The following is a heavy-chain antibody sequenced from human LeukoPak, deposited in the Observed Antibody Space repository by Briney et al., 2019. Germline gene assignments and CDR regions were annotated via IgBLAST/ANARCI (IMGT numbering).Heavy chain of an antibody. V-gene: IGHV3-30*18. CDR3: ANLPYYYDSSGYYSGY. J-gene: IGHJ4*02. D-gene: IGHD3-22*01. CDR1: GFTFSSYG. CDR2: ISYDGSNK. Sequence: PGGSLRLSCAASGFTFSSYGMHWVRQAPGKGLEGVAVISYDGSNKYYADSVKGRFTISRDNSKNTLYLQMNSLRAEDTAVYYCANLPYYYDSSGYYSGYWGQGTLVTVSS.